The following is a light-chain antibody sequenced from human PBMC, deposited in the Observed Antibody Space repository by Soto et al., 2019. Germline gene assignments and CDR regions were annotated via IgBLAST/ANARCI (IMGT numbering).Light chain of an antibody. CDR3: ASYAGTKLFV. Sequence: QSVLTQPPSASGSPGHSLTISCTGTSSDVGFYNFVSWYQQRPGKAPKLVIYEVTKRPSGVPDRFSGSKSGSTASLTVSGLQADDEAEYYCASYAGTKLFVFGSGTKVTVL. J-gene: IGLJ1*01. CDR1: SSDVGFYNF. CDR2: EVT. V-gene: IGLV2-8*01.